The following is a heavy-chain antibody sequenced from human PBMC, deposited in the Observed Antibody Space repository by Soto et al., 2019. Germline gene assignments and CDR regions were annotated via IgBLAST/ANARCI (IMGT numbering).Heavy chain of an antibody. J-gene: IGHJ3*02. CDR2: ISAYNGNT. Sequence: QVQLVQSGAEVKKPGASVKVSCKASGYTFTSFGISWVRQAPGQGLEWMGWISAYNGNTNYAENLQGRVTMTTDTSTSTAYMELRSLRSDDSAVYFCARDHRGGTDAFDIWGQGTMVTVSS. CDR1: GYTFTSFG. CDR3: ARDHRGGTDAFDI. V-gene: IGHV1-18*01. D-gene: IGHD2-15*01.